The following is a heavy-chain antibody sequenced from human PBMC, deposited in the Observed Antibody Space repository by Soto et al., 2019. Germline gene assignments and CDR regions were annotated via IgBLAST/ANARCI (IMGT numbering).Heavy chain of an antibody. V-gene: IGHV4-38-2*02. CDR2: IYHGGTT. CDR1: GYSISSGSY. J-gene: IGHJ4*01. CDR3: AKAQVMVVAGSTFDY. D-gene: IGHD6-19*01. Sequence: PSETLSLTCTVSGYSISSGSYWGWIRQPPGKGPEWIASIYHGGTTFYNPSLKSRVTVSVDKSNNQFSLKLRSVTAADTAVYYCAKAQVMVVAGSTFDYWGHGTLVTVSS.